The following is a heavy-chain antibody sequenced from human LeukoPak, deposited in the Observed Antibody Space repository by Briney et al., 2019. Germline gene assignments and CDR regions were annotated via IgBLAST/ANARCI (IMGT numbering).Heavy chain of an antibody. CDR1: GFTFSSHG. CDR3: AKDRVLRYFDWLFDLDY. Sequence: GGSLRLSCAASGFTFSSHGMNWVRQAPGKGLEWVAFIRYDGSNKYYADSVKGRFTISRDNSTNTLYLQMNSLRAEDTAVYYCAKDRVLRYFDWLFDLDYWGQGTLVTVSS. CDR2: IRYDGSNK. D-gene: IGHD3-9*01. V-gene: IGHV3-30*02. J-gene: IGHJ4*02.